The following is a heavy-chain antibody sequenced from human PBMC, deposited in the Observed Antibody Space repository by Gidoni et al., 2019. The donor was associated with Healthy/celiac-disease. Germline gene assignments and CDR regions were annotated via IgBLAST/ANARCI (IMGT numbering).Heavy chain of an antibody. CDR1: GRPISSGGYY. Sequence: QVQLQESGPGLVQPSHTLSLTCPVSGRPISSGGYYWSWIRQHPGKGLEWIGYIYYSGSTYYNPFIKSRVTISVDTSKNQFSLKLSSVTAADTAVYYCARALEYYFDYWGQGTLVTVSS. CDR3: ARALEYYFDY. J-gene: IGHJ4*02. CDR2: IYYSGST. V-gene: IGHV4-31*03.